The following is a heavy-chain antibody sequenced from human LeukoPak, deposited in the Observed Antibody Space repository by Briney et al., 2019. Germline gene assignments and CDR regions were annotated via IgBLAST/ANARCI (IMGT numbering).Heavy chain of an antibody. CDR1: GYSISSGYH. Sequence: SETLSLTCVVYGYSISSGYHWGWIRQPPGKGLEWIGSVYRSGTTYYDPSLKSRVTISVDTSKNQISLKVRSVTAADTAMYYCARENWVFDYWGPGILVTVSS. CDR2: VYRSGTT. V-gene: IGHV4-38-2*02. D-gene: IGHD7-27*01. CDR3: ARENWVFDY. J-gene: IGHJ4*02.